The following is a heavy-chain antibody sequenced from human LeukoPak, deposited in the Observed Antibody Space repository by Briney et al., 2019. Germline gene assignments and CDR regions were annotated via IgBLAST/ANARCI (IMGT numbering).Heavy chain of an antibody. J-gene: IGHJ4*02. D-gene: IGHD2-21*01. CDR3: AKALGGDDIFDY. CDR1: GFTFSSYG. V-gene: IGHV3-30*18. CDR2: ISYDGSNK. Sequence: GGSLRLSCAASGFTFSSYGMHWVRQAPGKGLEWVAVISYDGSNKYYADSVKGRFTISRDNSKNTLYLQMNSLRAEDTAVYYCAKALGGDDIFDYWGQGTPVTVSS.